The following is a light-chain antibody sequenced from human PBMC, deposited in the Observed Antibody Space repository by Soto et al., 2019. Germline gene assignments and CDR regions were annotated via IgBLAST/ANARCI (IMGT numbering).Light chain of an antibody. J-gene: IGKJ2*01. CDR2: DAS. V-gene: IGKV3-11*01. CDR1: QSISSY. Sequence: EIVLTQSPATLSLSPGERATLSCRASQSISSYLAWYQHKPGQAPRLLIHDASNRATGIPARFSGSGSGTDFTLAIISLEPEDFAVYYGQQRSNWPSTFGQGTKLEIK. CDR3: QQRSNWPST.